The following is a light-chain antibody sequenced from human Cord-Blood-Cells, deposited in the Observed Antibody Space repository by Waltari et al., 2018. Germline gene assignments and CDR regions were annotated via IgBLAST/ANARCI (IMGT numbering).Light chain of an antibody. Sequence: DIVMTQSPDSLAVSLGERATIHGKSSQSVLYSSNNKNYLAWYQQKPGQPPKLLIYWASTRESGVPDRFSGSGSGTDFTLTISSLQAEDVAVYYCQQYYSTPTFGQGTKLEIK. V-gene: IGKV4-1*01. J-gene: IGKJ2*01. CDR3: QQYYSTPT. CDR2: WAS. CDR1: QSVLYSSNNKNY.